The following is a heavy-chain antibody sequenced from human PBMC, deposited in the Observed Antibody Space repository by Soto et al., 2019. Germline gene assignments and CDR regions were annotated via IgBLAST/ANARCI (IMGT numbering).Heavy chain of an antibody. Sequence: SVKVSCKASGYTFTYRYLHWVRQAPGQALEWMGWITPFNGNTNYAQKFQDRVTITRDRSMSTAYMELSSLRSEDTAMYYCARAWGIAVADIAFDIWGQGTMVTVSS. D-gene: IGHD6-19*01. V-gene: IGHV1-45*02. CDR1: GYTFTYRY. CDR2: ITPFNGNT. J-gene: IGHJ3*02. CDR3: ARAWGIAVADIAFDI.